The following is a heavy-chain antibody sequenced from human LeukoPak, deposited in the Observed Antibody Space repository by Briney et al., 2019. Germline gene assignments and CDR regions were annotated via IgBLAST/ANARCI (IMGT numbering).Heavy chain of an antibody. D-gene: IGHD2-2*02. V-gene: IGHV1-69*13. CDR2: IIPIFGTA. Sequence: ASVKVSCKASGGTFSSYAISWVRQAPGQGLEWMGGIIPIFGTANYAQKFQGRVTITADESTSTAYMELSSLRSEDTAVYYCARGYPHCSSTSCYTFYFDYWGQGTLVTVSS. J-gene: IGHJ4*02. CDR3: ARGYPHCSSTSCYTFYFDY. CDR1: GGTFSSYA.